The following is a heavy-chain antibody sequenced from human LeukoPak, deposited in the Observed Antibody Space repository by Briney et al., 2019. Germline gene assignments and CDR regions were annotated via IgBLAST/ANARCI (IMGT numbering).Heavy chain of an antibody. D-gene: IGHD3-10*01. Sequence: GGSLRLSCAASGFTFSSYGMSWVRQAPGKGLEWVSAISGSGGSTYYADSVKGRFTISRDNSKNTLYLQMNSLRAEDTAVYYCARVGRGSRYFDYWGQGTLVTVSS. CDR2: ISGSGGST. CDR3: ARVGRGSRYFDY. J-gene: IGHJ4*02. CDR1: GFTFSSYG. V-gene: IGHV3-23*01.